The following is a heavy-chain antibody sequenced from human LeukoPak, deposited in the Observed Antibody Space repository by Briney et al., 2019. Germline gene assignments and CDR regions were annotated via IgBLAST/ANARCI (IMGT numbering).Heavy chain of an antibody. Sequence: GGSLRLSCAASGFTFSSYWMHWVRQAPGKGLVWVARINSDGSSTSYADSVRGRFSISRDNAKNTLYLQMNSLRAEDTAVYYCARGLSGYASSLGYWGQGTLVTVSA. D-gene: IGHD6-6*01. CDR2: INSDGSST. V-gene: IGHV3-74*01. CDR1: GFTFSSYW. J-gene: IGHJ4*02. CDR3: ARGLSGYASSLGY.